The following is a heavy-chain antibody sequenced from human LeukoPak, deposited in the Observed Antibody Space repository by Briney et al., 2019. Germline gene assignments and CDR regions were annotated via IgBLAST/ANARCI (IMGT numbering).Heavy chain of an antibody. V-gene: IGHV3-7*01. Sequence: PGGSLRLSCVASGFTFRSYWMSWVRQAPGKGLEWVANIQHDGSEKNYIDSVQGRFTISRDNAKTSLYLQLSSLRVEDTAVYYCARDSTVATYYGVDVWGQGTTVTVSS. CDR1: GFTFRSYW. J-gene: IGHJ6*02. CDR3: ARDSTVATYYGVDV. CDR2: IQHDGSEK. D-gene: IGHD6-19*01.